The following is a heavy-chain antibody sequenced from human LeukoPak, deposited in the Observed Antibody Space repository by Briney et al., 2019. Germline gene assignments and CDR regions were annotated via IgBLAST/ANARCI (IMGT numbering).Heavy chain of an antibody. CDR1: GGSFSGYY. CDR2: INHSGST. V-gene: IGHV4-34*01. D-gene: IGHD3-10*01. CDR3: AAGSGSYYIKAFDY. Sequence: SETLSLTCAVYGGSFSGYYWSWIRQPPGKGLEWIGEINHSGSTNYNPSLKSRVTISVDTSKNRFSLKLSSVTAADTAVYYCAAGSGSYYIKAFDYWGQGTLVTVSS. J-gene: IGHJ4*02.